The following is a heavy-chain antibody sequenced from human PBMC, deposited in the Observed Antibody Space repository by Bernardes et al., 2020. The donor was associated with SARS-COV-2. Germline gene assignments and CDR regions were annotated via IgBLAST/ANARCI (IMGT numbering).Heavy chain of an antibody. J-gene: IGHJ6*02. Sequence: GGSLRLSCAASGFIFKEYAMGWVRQAPGKGLEWVSAISGSGNNAYYADSVKGRFTISRDNSKNTTYLQMNSLRAEDTAVYYCAKFIVAVVVAANMDVWGQGTTVTVSS. CDR2: ISGSGNNA. CDR1: GFIFKEYA. D-gene: IGHD2-15*01. V-gene: IGHV3-23*01. CDR3: AKFIVAVVVAANMDV.